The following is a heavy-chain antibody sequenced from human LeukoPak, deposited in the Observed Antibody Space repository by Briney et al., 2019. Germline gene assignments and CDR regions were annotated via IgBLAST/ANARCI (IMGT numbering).Heavy chain of an antibody. V-gene: IGHV1-69*05. D-gene: IGHD4-17*01. Sequence: ASVKVSFKASGCTFSSYAISWVRQPHAQGLEWMGGIIPIFGTANYAQKFQGRLTITTDESTSTAYMEPSSLRSDDTAVDYCARETGTVTLDYWGQGTLVTVSS. CDR3: ARETGTVTLDY. J-gene: IGHJ4*02. CDR2: IIPIFGTA. CDR1: GCTFSSYA.